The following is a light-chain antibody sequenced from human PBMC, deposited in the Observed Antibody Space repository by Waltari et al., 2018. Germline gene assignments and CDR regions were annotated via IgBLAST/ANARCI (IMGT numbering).Light chain of an antibody. J-gene: IGKJ4*01. V-gene: IGKV3-20*01. CDR1: QSVTSSS. CDR2: GAS. Sequence: EIVLTQSPGTLSLSPGERAALSCRASQSVTSSSLAWYQQKPGQAPRPLIYGASSRATGTPDRFSGSGYGTDFTLTISRLEPEDFAVYYCQQYGSSPPTTFGGGTKVEIK. CDR3: QQYGSSPPTT.